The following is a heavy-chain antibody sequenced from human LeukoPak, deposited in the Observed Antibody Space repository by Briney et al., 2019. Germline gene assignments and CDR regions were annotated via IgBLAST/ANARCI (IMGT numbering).Heavy chain of an antibody. CDR2: IYYSGGNT. D-gene: IGHD4-23*01. V-gene: IGHV3-23*01. CDR3: AKDQGQAVVPRRFDY. J-gene: IGHJ4*02. Sequence: GSLRLSCAASGFSFSTHAMSWVRQAPGKGLEWVSTIYYSGGNTYSADSVKGRFTISRDNAKNMLYLQMNSLRAEDTAIYYYAKDQGQAVVPRRFDYWGQGTLVTVSS. CDR1: GFSFSTHA.